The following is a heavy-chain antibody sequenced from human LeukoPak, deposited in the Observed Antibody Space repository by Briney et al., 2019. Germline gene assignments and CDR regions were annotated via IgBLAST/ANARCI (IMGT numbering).Heavy chain of an antibody. CDR2: ISSDGRNK. Sequence: GRSLRLSCAASGFTFSDYCMHWVSQAPSKGLEWVATISSDGRNKNHAESVKGRLTLSRYNSKSTLYLQMNSLRAEDTAVYYCVKDWGFRFASGSSYLDYWGQGTLVTVSS. J-gene: IGHJ4*02. CDR3: VKDWGFRFASGSSYLDY. V-gene: IGHV3-30*18. D-gene: IGHD3-10*01. CDR1: GFTFSDYC.